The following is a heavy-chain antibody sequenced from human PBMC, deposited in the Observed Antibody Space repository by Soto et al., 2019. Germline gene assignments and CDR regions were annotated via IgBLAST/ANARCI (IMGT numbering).Heavy chain of an antibody. Sequence: QVQLQESGPGLVKPSETMSLSCTVSGGSISSYYWSWFRQSPGKRMEWIGYVHHSWGSSYNPSLQSRVAISLDTSKSQFSLNVTSVTATDPAVYYCARQGFGPLHGLVEVWGQGTTVTVSS. J-gene: IGHJ6*02. D-gene: IGHD3-10*01. CDR3: ARQGFGPLHGLVEV. CDR1: GGSISSYY. V-gene: IGHV4-59*08. CDR2: VHHSWGS.